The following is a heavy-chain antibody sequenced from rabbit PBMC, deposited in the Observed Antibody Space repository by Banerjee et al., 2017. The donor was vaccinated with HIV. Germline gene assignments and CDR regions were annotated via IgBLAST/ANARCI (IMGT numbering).Heavy chain of an antibody. V-gene: IGHV1S40*01. D-gene: IGHD7-1*01. CDR3: ARGDGVYAGYDGL. Sequence: QSLEESGGDLVKPGASLTLTCTASGFSFSSSYMCWVRQAPGKGLEWIACIYAGDGNTYYASWAKGRFTISKTSSTTVTLQMTSLTAADTATYFCARGDGVYAGYDGLRGPGTLVTVS. CDR1: GFSFSSSY. J-gene: IGHJ4*01. CDR2: IYAGDGNT.